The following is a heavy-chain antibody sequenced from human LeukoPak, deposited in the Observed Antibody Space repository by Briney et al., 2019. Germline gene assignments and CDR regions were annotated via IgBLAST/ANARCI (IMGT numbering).Heavy chain of an antibody. D-gene: IGHD1-26*01. CDR1: GLTFSIYW. CDR3: AKEIVGAIKSYFDY. Sequence: GGSLRLSCTASGLTFSIYWMSWVRHAPGKGLEWVANIRQDGGLKHYVDSVKGRFTISRENAENAVYLQMNSLRAEDTAVYYCAKEIVGAIKSYFDYWGQGTLVTASS. J-gene: IGHJ4*02. CDR2: IRQDGGLK. V-gene: IGHV3-7*01.